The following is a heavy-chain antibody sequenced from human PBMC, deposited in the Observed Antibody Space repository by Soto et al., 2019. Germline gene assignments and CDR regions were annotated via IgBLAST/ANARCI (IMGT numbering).Heavy chain of an antibody. J-gene: IGHJ1*01. V-gene: IGHV3-53*01. CDR3: AIGRINSGYPEYFPH. CDR1: GFTVSSNY. Sequence: EVQLVESGGGLIQPGGSLRLSCAASGFTVSSNYMSWVRQAPGRGLEWVSVIYSGGSTYCAYSVKGRFTISRDNYKNTQYLQMKSMRAEHKAVYYCAIGRINSGYPEYFPHWGQGTLVTVSS. CDR2: IYSGGST. D-gene: IGHD3-22*01.